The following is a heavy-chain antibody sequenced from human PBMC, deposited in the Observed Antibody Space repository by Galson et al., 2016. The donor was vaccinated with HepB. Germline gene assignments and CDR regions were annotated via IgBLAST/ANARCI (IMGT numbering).Heavy chain of an antibody. CDR1: GGSIRDRSFY. Sequence: SETLSLTCTVSGGSIRDRSFYWAWIRQPPGKNLEWIGSIYSSGGTYYNPSLRSRVTISADTSYNDFSLRLTSVSAADTAMYYCARQAGIYYFDYWGQGALVAVSS. CDR2: IYSSGGT. CDR3: ARQAGIYYFDY. J-gene: IGHJ4*02. V-gene: IGHV4-39*01.